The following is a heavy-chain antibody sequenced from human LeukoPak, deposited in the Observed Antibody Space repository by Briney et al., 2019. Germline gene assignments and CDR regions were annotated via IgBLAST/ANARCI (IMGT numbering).Heavy chain of an antibody. CDR2: IRGSDGST. Sequence: GRSLRLSCAASGFTFSSYGMHWVRQAPGKGLEWVSSIRGSDGSTYYADSVKGRFAISRDNSKNTLYLQMNSLRAEDAAVYYCAFEIGRSQGAFDIWGQGTMNTVSS. J-gene: IGHJ3*02. CDR3: AFEIGRSQGAFDI. CDR1: GFTFSSYG. D-gene: IGHD1-26*01. V-gene: IGHV3-NL1*01.